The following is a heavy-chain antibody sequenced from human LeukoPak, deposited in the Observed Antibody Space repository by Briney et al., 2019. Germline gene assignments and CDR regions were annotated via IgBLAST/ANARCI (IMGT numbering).Heavy chain of an antibody. V-gene: IGHV3-48*03. J-gene: IGHJ3*02. CDR3: ARVRPVVKRMTGTRGAFDI. Sequence: GGSLRLSCAASGFTFNSYEMNWVRQAPGKGLEWVSYISSSGSTIYYADSVKGRFTISRDNAKNSVYLQMNSLRAEDTAVYYCARVRPVVKRMTGTRGAFDIWGQGTMVTVSS. CDR2: ISSSGSTI. CDR1: GFTFNSYE. D-gene: IGHD1-20*01.